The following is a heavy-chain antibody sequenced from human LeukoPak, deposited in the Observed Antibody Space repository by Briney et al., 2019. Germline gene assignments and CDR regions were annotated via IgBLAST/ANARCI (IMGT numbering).Heavy chain of an antibody. CDR1: GGSISSSSYY. V-gene: IGHV4-39*02. J-gene: IGHJ4*02. Sequence: SETLSLTCTVSGGSISSSSYYWGWIRQPPGKGLEWIGSIYYSGSTYYNPSLKSRVTISVDTSKNQFSLKLSSVTAADTAVYYCARDLYDSSGCWGQGTLVTVSS. D-gene: IGHD3-22*01. CDR2: IYYSGST. CDR3: ARDLYDSSGC.